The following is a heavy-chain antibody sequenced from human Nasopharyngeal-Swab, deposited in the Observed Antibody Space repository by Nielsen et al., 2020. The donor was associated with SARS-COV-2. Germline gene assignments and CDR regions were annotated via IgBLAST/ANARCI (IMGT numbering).Heavy chain of an antibody. D-gene: IGHD3-22*01. CDR2: IKQDGSEK. V-gene: IGHV3-7*01. CDR1: GFTFRSYA. Sequence: GGSLRLSCAASGFTFRSYAISWVRQAPGKGLEWVANIKQDGSEKYYVDSVKGRFTISRDNAKNSLYLQMNSLRAEDTAVYYCARDGDNYYDSSGYYLGYWRQGTLVTVSS. CDR3: ARDGDNYYDSSGYYLGY. J-gene: IGHJ4*02.